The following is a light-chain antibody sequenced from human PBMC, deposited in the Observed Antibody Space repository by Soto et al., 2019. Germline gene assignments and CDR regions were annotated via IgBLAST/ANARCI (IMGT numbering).Light chain of an antibody. J-gene: IGLJ3*02. CDR3: ISYRSSSTLGV. Sequence: QSALTQPASVSGSPGQSITISCTGTSSDVGDYNFVSWYQQLPGKAPKLLISEVNNRPSGVSVRFSGSKSGNTAALTISGLQAEDEGDYYCISYRSSSTLGVFGGGTKLTVL. CDR1: SSDVGDYNF. CDR2: EVN. V-gene: IGLV2-14*01.